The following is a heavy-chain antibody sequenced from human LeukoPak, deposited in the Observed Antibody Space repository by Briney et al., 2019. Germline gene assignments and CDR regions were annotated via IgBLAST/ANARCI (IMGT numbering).Heavy chain of an antibody. D-gene: IGHD3-10*01. CDR2: IGASGGGT. CDR3: AKRGVVIRVILVGFHKEAYYFDS. Sequence: PGGSLRLSCAVSGLTLSNYGMSWVRQAPGKGLEWVAGIGASGGGTNYADSVKGRFTISRDNPKNTLYLQMSSLRAEDTAVYFCAKRGVVIRVILVGFHKEAYYFDSWGQGALVTVSS. CDR1: GLTLSNYG. V-gene: IGHV3-23*01. J-gene: IGHJ4*02.